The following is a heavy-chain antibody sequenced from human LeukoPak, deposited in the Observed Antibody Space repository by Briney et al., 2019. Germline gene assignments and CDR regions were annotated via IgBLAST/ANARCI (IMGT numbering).Heavy chain of an antibody. CDR3: ARIGVRSVIIFGVFDY. Sequence: SETLSLTCSVSGGSISSSDYYWGWIRQPPGKGLEWIGTMFYNGATKSNPSLSSRVTMSIDTSKNQFSLKLSSVTATDTAVYYCARIGVRSVIIFGVFDYWGQGIRVTVSS. V-gene: IGHV4-39*07. J-gene: IGHJ4*02. CDR2: MFYNGAT. D-gene: IGHD3-10*01. CDR1: GGSISSSDYY.